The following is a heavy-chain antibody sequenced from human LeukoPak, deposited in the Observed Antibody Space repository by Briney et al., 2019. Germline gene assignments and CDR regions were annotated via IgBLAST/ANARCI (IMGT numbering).Heavy chain of an antibody. CDR1: GLTFSSYA. V-gene: IGHV3-64*03. J-gene: IGHJ4*02. Sequence: GGSLRLSCSASGLTFSSYAMHWVPQAPGKGLEYVSAISSNGRTTYYADSLKGRFTISRDNSKNTLYLQMSSLRAEDTAVYYCVKGAEAFCDSKSDYWGQGTLLTVSS. D-gene: IGHD3-22*01. CDR2: ISSNGRTT. CDR3: VKGAEAFCDSKSDY.